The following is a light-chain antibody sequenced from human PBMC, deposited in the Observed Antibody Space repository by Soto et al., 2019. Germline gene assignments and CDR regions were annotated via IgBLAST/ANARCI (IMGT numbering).Light chain of an antibody. Sequence: QSVLTQPRSLSGSPSQSVTLSCDGSTSDIGRYALVSWYQQHPGKAPKLLIYDVYKRPSGVPDRFSGSKSGNTASLTISGLQADDEADYYCCSYAGNFIWVFGGGTKVTVL. V-gene: IGLV2-11*02. CDR2: DVY. CDR3: CSYAGNFIWV. J-gene: IGLJ3*02. CDR1: TSDIGRYAL.